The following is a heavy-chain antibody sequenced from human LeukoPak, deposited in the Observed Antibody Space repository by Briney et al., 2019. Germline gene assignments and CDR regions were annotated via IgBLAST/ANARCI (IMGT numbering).Heavy chain of an antibody. CDR2: IYSGGST. V-gene: IGHV3-53*04. CDR1: GFTVSSNY. D-gene: IGHD3-10*01. Sequence: GGSLRLSCAASGFTVSSNYMSWVHQAPGKGLEWVSVIYSGGSTYYADSVKGRFTISRHNSKNTLYLQMNSLGAEDTAVYYCAGGSGVSDYYYGMDVWGQGTTVTVSS. CDR3: AGGSGVSDYYYGMDV. J-gene: IGHJ6*02.